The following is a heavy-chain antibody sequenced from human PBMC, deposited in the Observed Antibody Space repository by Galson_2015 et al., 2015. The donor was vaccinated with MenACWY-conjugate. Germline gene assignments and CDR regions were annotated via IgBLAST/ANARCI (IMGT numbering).Heavy chain of an antibody. CDR1: GFTFRNYW. CDR3: ARGHSGMAV. CDR2: IKKDGSEK. Sequence: SLRLSCAVSGFTFRNYWMTWVRQAPGKGLEWVASIKKDGSEKYYVDSVKGRFTISRDNAKNSLYLEMNSLRVEDTAVYSCARGHSGMAVWGQGTTVTASS. J-gene: IGHJ6*02. V-gene: IGHV3-7*03.